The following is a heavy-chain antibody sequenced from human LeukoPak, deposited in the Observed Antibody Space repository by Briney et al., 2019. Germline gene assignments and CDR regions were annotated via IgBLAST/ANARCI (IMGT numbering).Heavy chain of an antibody. D-gene: IGHD3-16*01. V-gene: IGHV1-2*06. CDR1: GYTFTGYY. CDR2: INPNGGGT. Sequence: GASVKVSCKASGYTFTGYYMHWVRQAPGQGLEWMGRINPNGGGTNYAQKFQGRVTMTRDTSISTAYMELSRLRSDDTAVYYCARARRVGPIGGWFDPWGQGTLVTVSS. CDR3: ARARRVGPIGGWFDP. J-gene: IGHJ5*02.